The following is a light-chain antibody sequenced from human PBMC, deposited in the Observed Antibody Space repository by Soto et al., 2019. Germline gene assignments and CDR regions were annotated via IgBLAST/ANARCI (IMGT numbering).Light chain of an antibody. V-gene: IGLV1-47*02. J-gene: IGLJ1*01. CDR1: SSNIGSYP. Sequence: QSLLTQSPSASVTPGQRVTISCYGSSSNIGSYPVYWYQQLPGTAPKLLINSDDQRPSGVPDRFSASKSGTSASLAISGLRSEDEADYYCAAWDASLSGHVFGAGTKVTVL. CDR2: SDD. CDR3: AAWDASLSGHV.